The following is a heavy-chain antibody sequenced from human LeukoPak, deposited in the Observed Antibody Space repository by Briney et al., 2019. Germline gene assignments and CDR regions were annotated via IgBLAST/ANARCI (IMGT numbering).Heavy chain of an antibody. CDR3: ARAGKKYYYDSSGPLPSW. J-gene: IGHJ4*02. D-gene: IGHD3-22*01. V-gene: IGHV1-2*02. CDR1: GYTFTGYY. Sequence: GASVKVSCKASGYTFTGYYMHWVRQAPGQGLEWMGWINPNSGGTNYAQKFQGRVTMTRDTSISTAYMELSRLRSDDTAVYYCARAGKKYYYDSSGPLPSWWGQGTLVTVSS. CDR2: INPNSGGT.